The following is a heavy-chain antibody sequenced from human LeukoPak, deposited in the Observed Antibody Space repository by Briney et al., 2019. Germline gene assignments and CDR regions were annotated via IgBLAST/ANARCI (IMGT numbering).Heavy chain of an antibody. Sequence: GRSLRLSCAASGFTFSSYAVHWVRQAPGKGLEWVAVISYDGSNKYYADSVKGRFTISRDNSKNTLYLQMNSLRAEDTAVYYCARAGGYDNDYWGQGTLVTVSS. J-gene: IGHJ4*02. D-gene: IGHD5-12*01. V-gene: IGHV3-30-3*01. CDR3: ARAGGYDNDY. CDR2: ISYDGSNK. CDR1: GFTFSSYA.